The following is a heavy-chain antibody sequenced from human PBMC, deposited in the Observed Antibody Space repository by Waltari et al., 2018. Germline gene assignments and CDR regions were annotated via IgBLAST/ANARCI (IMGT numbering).Heavy chain of an antibody. V-gene: IGHV4-39*01. J-gene: IGHJ4*02. CDR1: GGSISSSSYY. CDR2: IYYSGST. Sequence: QLQLQESGPGLVKPSETLSLTCTVPGGSISSSSYYWGWIRQPPGKGLEWIGSIYYSGSTYYNPSLKSRVTISVDTSKNQFSLKLSSVTAADTAVYYCAKPGGYSSSWYHFDYWGQGTLVTVSS. D-gene: IGHD6-13*01. CDR3: AKPGGYSSSWYHFDY.